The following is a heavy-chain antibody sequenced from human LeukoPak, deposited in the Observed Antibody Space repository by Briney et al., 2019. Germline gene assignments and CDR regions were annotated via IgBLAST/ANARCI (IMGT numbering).Heavy chain of an antibody. Sequence: KSSETLSLTCAVYGGSFSGYYWSWIRQPPGKGLEWIGEINRSGSANYSPSLKSRVTISVDTSKNQFSLKLSSVTAADTAVYYCAREGLAVALDYWGQGTLVTVSS. D-gene: IGHD6-19*01. CDR2: INRSGSA. CDR3: AREGLAVALDY. J-gene: IGHJ4*02. CDR1: GGSFSGYY. V-gene: IGHV4-34*01.